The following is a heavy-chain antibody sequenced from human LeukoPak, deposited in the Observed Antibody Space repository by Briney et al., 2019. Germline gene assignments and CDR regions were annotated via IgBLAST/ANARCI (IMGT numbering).Heavy chain of an antibody. J-gene: IGHJ4*02. CDR3: ARRSGYADY. D-gene: IGHD5-12*01. CDR1: GYSFTSYW. CDR2: IYPGDSET. Sequence: LGESLKISCKGSGYSFTSYWIAWVRQMPGKGLEWMGIIYPGDSETSYSPSFQGQVTISADKSISTAYLQWSSLKASDAAMYYCARRSGYADYWGQGTLVTVSS. V-gene: IGHV5-51*01.